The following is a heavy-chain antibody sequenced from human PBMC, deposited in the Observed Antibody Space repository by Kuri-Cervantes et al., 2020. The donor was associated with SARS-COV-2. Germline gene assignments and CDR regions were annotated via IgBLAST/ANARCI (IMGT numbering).Heavy chain of an antibody. CDR1: GVSISSYY. CDR2: IYYSATT. CDR3: ARGGYYDTSGYYPYYFDY. D-gene: IGHD3-22*01. J-gene: IGHJ4*02. V-gene: IGHV4-59*01. Sequence: GSLRLSCTVSGVSISSYYWNWIRQSPGKGLEWIGYIYYSATTNYNPSLKSRVTISLDTSKNQFSLKLSSVTAADTAVFYCARGGYYDTSGYYPYYFDYWGQGTLVTVSS.